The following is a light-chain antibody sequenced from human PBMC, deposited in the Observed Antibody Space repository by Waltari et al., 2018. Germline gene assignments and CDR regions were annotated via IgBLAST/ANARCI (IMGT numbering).Light chain of an antibody. Sequence: EIVMTQSPLSLPVTPGEPASISCRSSQSLLHSNGYNYLDWYRQKPGQSPQLLIYLGSNRASGVPDRFSGSGSGTDFTLKISRVEAEDVGVYYCMQALQTPWTFGQGTKVEIK. CDR2: LGS. V-gene: IGKV2-28*01. CDR1: QSLLHSNGYNY. J-gene: IGKJ1*01. CDR3: MQALQTPWT.